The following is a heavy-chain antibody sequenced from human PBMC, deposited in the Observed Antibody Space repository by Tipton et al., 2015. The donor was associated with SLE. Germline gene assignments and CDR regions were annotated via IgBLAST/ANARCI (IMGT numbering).Heavy chain of an antibody. Sequence: TLSLTCTVSGGSISSHSWSWIRQPPGKGLEWIGYISYSGSTKYNPSLKSRVSISVDTSKKQFSLKLNFVTAADTAVYYCARDDTDGESSGIPGDYWGQGTLVTVSS. D-gene: IGHD3-22*01. CDR2: ISYSGST. CDR3: ARDDTDGESSGIPGDY. CDR1: GGSISSHS. V-gene: IGHV4-59*11. J-gene: IGHJ4*02.